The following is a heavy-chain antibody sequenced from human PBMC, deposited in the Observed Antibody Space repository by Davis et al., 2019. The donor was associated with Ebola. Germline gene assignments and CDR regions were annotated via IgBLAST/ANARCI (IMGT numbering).Heavy chain of an antibody. V-gene: IGHV6-1*01. CDR2: TYFSSKWFE. J-gene: IGHJ4*02. Sequence: HSQTLSLTCAISGDSVSSGGWNWIRQSPSRGLEWLGRTYFSSKWFEDYAVSVKSRIIINPDTSKNQLSLQLNSVTPEDTAVYYCARGWLRSAFDQWGQGTLVTVSS. D-gene: IGHD5-12*01. CDR3: ARGWLRSAFDQ. CDR1: GDSVSSGG.